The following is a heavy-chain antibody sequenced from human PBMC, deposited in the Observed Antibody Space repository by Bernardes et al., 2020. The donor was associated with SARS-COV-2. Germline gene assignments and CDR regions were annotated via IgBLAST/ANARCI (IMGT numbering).Heavy chain of an antibody. J-gene: IGHJ3*01. D-gene: IGHD3-10*01. CDR2: IHANSGDT. CDR1: GYTFTASY. CDR3: ASGTWSNYGDFDV. Sequence: ASVKVSCKASGYTFTASYIHWVRQAPGQGLEWMGWIHANSGDTNYAQKFQGRVTITRDTSINTAHMELSRLRSDDTAIYYCASGTWSNYGDFDVWGQGTMGTVSS. V-gene: IGHV1-2*02.